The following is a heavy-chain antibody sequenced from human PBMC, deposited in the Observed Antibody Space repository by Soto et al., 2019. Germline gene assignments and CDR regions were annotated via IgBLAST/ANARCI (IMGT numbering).Heavy chain of an antibody. D-gene: IGHD4-4*01. CDR2: LSNDGTSP. CDR3: ARYVRDVYSYVDY. V-gene: IGHV3-74*01. Sequence: PGGSLRLSCAASGFTFSSYWMHWVRQAPGKGLEWVSRLSNDGTSPSYADSVKGRFTISRDNAKSTVFLQMNSLRAEDTAVYYCARYVRDVYSYVDYWGQGTLVTVSS. CDR1: GFTFSSYW. J-gene: IGHJ4*02.